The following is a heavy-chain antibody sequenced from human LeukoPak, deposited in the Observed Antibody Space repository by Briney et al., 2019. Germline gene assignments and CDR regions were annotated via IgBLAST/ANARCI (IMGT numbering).Heavy chain of an antibody. J-gene: IGHJ4*02. CDR2: IKSDDSST. Sequence: PGGSLRLSCAASGFTFSSYWMDWVRQAPGKGLVWVSRIKSDDSSTDYADSVKGRFTISRDNAKNTLYLQMNSLRVEDMAVYYCTAIRPDYWGRGTLVTVSP. D-gene: IGHD2-21*02. CDR1: GFTFSSYW. CDR3: TAIRPDY. V-gene: IGHV3-74*01.